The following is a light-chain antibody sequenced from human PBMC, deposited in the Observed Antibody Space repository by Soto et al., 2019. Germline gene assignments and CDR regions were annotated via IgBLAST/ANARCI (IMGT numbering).Light chain of an antibody. CDR1: QTGIRY. J-gene: IGKJ3*01. CDR3: RQSYSTLFT. V-gene: IGKV1-39*01. Sequence: IQMTQFPSSLSASVGDRVTITCRAGQTGIRYLNWYQQKPGRAPNLLIYAVSNLQSGVPSRFSGSGSGTEFTLTISDLQTQDFAAYFCRQSYSTLFTFGPGTKVEI. CDR2: AVS.